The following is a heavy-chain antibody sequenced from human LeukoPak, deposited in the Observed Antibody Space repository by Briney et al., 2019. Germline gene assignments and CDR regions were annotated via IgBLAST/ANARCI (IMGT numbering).Heavy chain of an antibody. V-gene: IGHV4-39*01. Sequence: SETLSLTCTVSGGSISSSSYYWGWIRQPPGKGLEWIGSIYYSGSTYYNPSLKSRVTISVDTSKNQFSLKLSSVTAADTAVYYCARRVQYCSSTSCYTNWFDPWGQGTLVTVSS. J-gene: IGHJ5*02. CDR2: IYYSGST. CDR3: ARRVQYCSSTSCYTNWFDP. CDR1: GGSISSSSYY. D-gene: IGHD2-2*02.